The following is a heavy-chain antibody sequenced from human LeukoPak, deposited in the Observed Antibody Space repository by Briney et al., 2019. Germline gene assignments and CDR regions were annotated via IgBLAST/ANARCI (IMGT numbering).Heavy chain of an antibody. D-gene: IGHD2-15*01. V-gene: IGHV1-18*01. J-gene: IGHJ4*02. CDR2: ISAYNGNT. CDR1: GYTFTSYG. CDR3: ARVGLYCSGGSCLIDY. Sequence: GASVKVSCKASGYTFTSYGISWGRQAPGQGLEWMGWISAYNGNTNYAQKLQGRVTMTTDTSTSTAYMELRSLRSDDTAVYYCARVGLYCSGGSCLIDYWGQGTLVTVSS.